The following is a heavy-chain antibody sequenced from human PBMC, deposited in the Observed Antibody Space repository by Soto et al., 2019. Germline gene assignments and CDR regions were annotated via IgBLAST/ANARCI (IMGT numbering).Heavy chain of an antibody. CDR1: GYTFTHYY. D-gene: IGHD3-9*01. Sequence: GASVKVSCKASGYTFTHYYIHWGRQAPGQGLEWMGWINPYDGNTNYAQKFQGRVTMTTDTSTSTAYMELRSLRSDDTAVYYCARYGRYFEWLFSFYYWGQGTLVTVSS. CDR3: ARYGRYFEWLFSFYY. CDR2: INPYDGNT. V-gene: IGHV1-18*04. J-gene: IGHJ4*02.